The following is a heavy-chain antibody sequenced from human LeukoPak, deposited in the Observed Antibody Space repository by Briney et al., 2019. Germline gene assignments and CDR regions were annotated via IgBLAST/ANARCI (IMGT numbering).Heavy chain of an antibody. D-gene: IGHD1-26*01. Sequence: GGSLRLSCAASGFTVSRYFMTWVRQAPGKGLEWVSLIYPGGDTYYPDSVRGRFTISRDNSKNTLYLQMNSLRAEDTAVYYCAREAGSGSYLAHTFDIWGQGTMVTVSS. V-gene: IGHV3-53*01. CDR2: IYPGGDT. CDR3: AREAGSGSYLAHTFDI. J-gene: IGHJ3*02. CDR1: GFTVSRYF.